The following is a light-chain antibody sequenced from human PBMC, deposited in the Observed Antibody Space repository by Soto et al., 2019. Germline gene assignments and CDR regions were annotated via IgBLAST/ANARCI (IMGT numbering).Light chain of an antibody. CDR1: QSVSSF. CDR3: QQRINWPRT. CDR2: DAS. Sequence: EIVLTQSPATLSLSPGERATLSCRASQSVSSFLAWYQQKPGQAPRLLIYDASNRATGVPARFSGSGSGTDFTLTISSLGPEDFAVYYCQQRINWPRTFGQGTKVDIK. V-gene: IGKV3-11*01. J-gene: IGKJ1*01.